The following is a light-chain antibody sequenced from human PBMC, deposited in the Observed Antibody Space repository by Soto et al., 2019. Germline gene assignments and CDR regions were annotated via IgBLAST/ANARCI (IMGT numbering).Light chain of an antibody. CDR1: SSDVGSYNL. CDR3: CSYAGSRV. V-gene: IGLV2-23*01. J-gene: IGLJ3*02. Sequence: QSVLTQPASVSGSPGQSITISCTGTSSDVGSYNLVSWYQQHPGKAPKLMIYEGSKLPSGVSNRFSGSKSGNTASLTISGLQAEDEADYYCCSYAGSRVFGGGTKVTVL. CDR2: EGS.